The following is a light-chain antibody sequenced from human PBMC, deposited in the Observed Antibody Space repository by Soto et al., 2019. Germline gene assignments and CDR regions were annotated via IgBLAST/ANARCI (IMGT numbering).Light chain of an antibody. V-gene: IGLV2-14*01. J-gene: IGLJ1*01. CDR2: EVS. CDR1: SSDVGGYDY. CDR3: SSYTSSSTDV. Sequence: QSVLTQPASVSGSPGQSITISCPGTSSDVGGYDYVSWYQHHPGKAPKLTIYEVSNRPSGVSNRFSGSKSGNTASLTISGLQAEDEAEYYCSSYTSSSTDVFGTGTKVTV.